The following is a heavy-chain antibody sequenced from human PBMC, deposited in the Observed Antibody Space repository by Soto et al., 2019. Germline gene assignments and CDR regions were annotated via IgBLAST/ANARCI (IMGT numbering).Heavy chain of an antibody. D-gene: IGHD6-13*01. J-gene: IGHJ6*03. V-gene: IGHV4-59*08. Sequence: PSETLSLTCTVSGGSISSYYWSWIRQPPGKGLEWIGYIYYSGSTNYNPSLKSRVTISVDTSKNQFSLKLSSVTAAGTAVYYCASIAGLGYYYMDVWGKGTTVTVSS. CDR2: IYYSGST. CDR1: GGSISSYY. CDR3: ASIAGLGYYYMDV.